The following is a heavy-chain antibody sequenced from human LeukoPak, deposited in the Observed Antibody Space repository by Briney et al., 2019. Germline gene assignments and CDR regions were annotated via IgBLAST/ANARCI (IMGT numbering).Heavy chain of an antibody. Sequence: GGSLRLSCAASGFTFSDSYMSWIRQAPGKGLEYLSYISGSGHDIMYADSVRGRFTISRDNARNSLYLQMNSLRAEDTAVCYCTRSARPLDSWGQGTLVTASS. CDR3: TRSARPLDS. J-gene: IGHJ4*02. CDR1: GFTFSDSY. D-gene: IGHD6-25*01. CDR2: ISGSGHDI. V-gene: IGHV3-11*01.